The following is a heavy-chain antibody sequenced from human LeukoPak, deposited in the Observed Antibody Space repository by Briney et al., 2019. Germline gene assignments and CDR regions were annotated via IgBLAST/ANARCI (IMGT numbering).Heavy chain of an antibody. CDR3: ARLAYNSGWYYFDY. Sequence: PSETLSLTCTVSGGSVSSDNYYWNWIRQPPGKGLEWIGYIYYSGSTNYNPSLKSRVAISVDTSKNQFSLKLSSVTAADAAVYYCARLAYNSGWYYFDYWGQGTLVTVSS. CDR2: IYYSGST. CDR1: GGSVSSDNYY. J-gene: IGHJ4*02. V-gene: IGHV4-61*01. D-gene: IGHD6-19*01.